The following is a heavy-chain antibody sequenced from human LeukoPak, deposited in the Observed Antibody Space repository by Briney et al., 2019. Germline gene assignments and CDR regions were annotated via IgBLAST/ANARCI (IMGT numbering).Heavy chain of an antibody. Sequence: ASVKVSCMASGYTFTSYYVHWVRQAPGQGLEWMGIINPSGGSTSYAQKFQGRVTMTRDTSTSTVYMELSSLRSEDTAVYYCARDRRGYSSSWGDYYYYGMDVWGQGTTVTVSS. J-gene: IGHJ6*02. V-gene: IGHV1-46*01. CDR1: GYTFTSYY. D-gene: IGHD6-13*01. CDR3: ARDRRGYSSSWGDYYYYGMDV. CDR2: INPSGGST.